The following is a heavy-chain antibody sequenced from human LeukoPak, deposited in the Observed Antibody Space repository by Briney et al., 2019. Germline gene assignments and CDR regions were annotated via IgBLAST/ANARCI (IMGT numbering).Heavy chain of an antibody. V-gene: IGHV1-69*04. CDR3: ARDQTYYDILTGNWYFDL. D-gene: IGHD3-9*01. Sequence: ASVKVSCKASGGTFSSYAISWVRQAPGQGLEWMGRIIPILGIANYAQKFQGRVTITADKSTSTAYMELSSLRSEDTAVYYCARDQTYYDILTGNWYFDLWGRGTLVTVSS. CDR2: IIPILGIA. CDR1: GGTFSSYA. J-gene: IGHJ2*01.